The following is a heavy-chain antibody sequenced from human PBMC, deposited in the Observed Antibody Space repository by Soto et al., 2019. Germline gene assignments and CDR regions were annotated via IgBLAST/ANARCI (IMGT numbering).Heavy chain of an antibody. CDR3: AGGRGSNDYGGLGGYYYYYMDV. CDR2: IIPILGIA. V-gene: IGHV1-69*02. D-gene: IGHD4-17*01. CDR1: GGTFSSYT. Sequence: QVQLVQSGAEVKKPGSSVKVSCKASGGTFSSYTISWVRQAPGQGLEWMGRIIPILGIANYAQKFQGRVTINTDKSRSTDDTELSSLRSEETAVFYCAGGRGSNDYGGLGGYYYYYMDVWGKGTTVTVSS. J-gene: IGHJ6*03.